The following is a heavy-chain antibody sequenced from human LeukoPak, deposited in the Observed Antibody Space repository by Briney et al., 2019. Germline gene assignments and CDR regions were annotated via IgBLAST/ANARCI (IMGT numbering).Heavy chain of an antibody. J-gene: IGHJ6*02. CDR2: INHSGST. Sequence: SETLSLTCAVYGGSFSGYYWSWIRQPPGKGLEWIGEINHSGSTNYNPSLKSRDTISVDTSKNQFSLKLSSVTAADTAVYYCARGVGSSRIYYYYGMDVWGQGTTVTVSS. V-gene: IGHV4-34*01. D-gene: IGHD6-13*01. CDR1: GGSFSGYY. CDR3: ARGVGSSRIYYYYGMDV.